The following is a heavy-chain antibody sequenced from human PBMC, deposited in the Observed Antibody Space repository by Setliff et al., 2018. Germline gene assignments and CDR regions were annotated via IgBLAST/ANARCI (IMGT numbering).Heavy chain of an antibody. J-gene: IGHJ5*02. CDR3: ARRGERFFNWFDP. D-gene: IGHD3-10*01. CDR2: IYPGNADT. CDR1: GYSFTDYW. V-gene: IGHV5-51*01. Sequence: GESLKISCKGSGYSFTDYWIAWVRQSPGKGLEWMGTIYPGNADTRYRPSFQGQVTIPTDTSINTAFLQWNNLKASDTAVYYCARRGERFFNWFDPWGQGTLVTVSS.